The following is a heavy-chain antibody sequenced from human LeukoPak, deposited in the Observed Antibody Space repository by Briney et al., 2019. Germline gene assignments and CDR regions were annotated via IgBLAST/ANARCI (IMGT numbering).Heavy chain of an antibody. J-gene: IGHJ4*02. CDR2: IFYDGSNK. Sequence: GGSLRLSCAASGFTFSNYGMHRVRQAPGKGLEWVAVIFYDGSNKYYGDSVKGRFTISRDNSKNTLYLQMNSLRAEDTAVYYCAKGIVGATPPFDYWGQGTLVTVPS. CDR3: AKGIVGATPPFDY. D-gene: IGHD1-26*01. CDR1: GFTFSNYG. V-gene: IGHV3-30*02.